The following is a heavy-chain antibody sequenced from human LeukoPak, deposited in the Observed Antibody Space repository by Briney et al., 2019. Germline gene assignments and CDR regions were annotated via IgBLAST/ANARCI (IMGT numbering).Heavy chain of an antibody. Sequence: PGGSLRLSCAASGFTFSRNAMNWVRQAPGKGLEWVSFISSSSNYMSYADSVKGRFTISRDNAKNSLYLQMNSLRAEDTADYYCARPLDSSNNYFDYWGQGTLVTVSA. J-gene: IGHJ4*02. D-gene: IGHD6-13*01. CDR3: ARPLDSSNNYFDY. V-gene: IGHV3-21*01. CDR1: GFTFSRNA. CDR2: ISSSSNYM.